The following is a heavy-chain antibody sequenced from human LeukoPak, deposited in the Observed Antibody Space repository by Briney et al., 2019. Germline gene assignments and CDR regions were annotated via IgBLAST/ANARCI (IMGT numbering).Heavy chain of an antibody. Sequence: ASVKVSCKASGGTFSRYAISWVRQAPGPGLEWMGWVTPDTAHYAQNFQGRLTISADESTSTAYMELRSLRSEDTAMYFCARHELYPSYDSSGKATGAFDIWGQGTMVIVSS. D-gene: IGHD3-22*01. V-gene: IGHV1-69*13. CDR3: ARHELYPSYDSSGKATGAFDI. CDR1: GGTFSRYA. CDR2: VTPDTA. J-gene: IGHJ3*02.